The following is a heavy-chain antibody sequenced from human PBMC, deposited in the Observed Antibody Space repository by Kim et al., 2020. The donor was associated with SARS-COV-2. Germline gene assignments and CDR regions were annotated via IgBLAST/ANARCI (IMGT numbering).Heavy chain of an antibody. V-gene: IGHV4-39*07. CDR2: MYYSGST. J-gene: IGHJ4*01. Sequence: SETLSLTCTVSGCSFSSSSYYWAWIRQPPGKGLVWIWSMYYSGSTYYNPSLKSRVTISVDTPKNQISLKLRSVTAADTSVYCCARESYGDVILGGWGHRTLVTVSS. CDR3: ARESYGDVILGG. CDR1: GCSFSSSSYY. D-gene: IGHD4-17*01.